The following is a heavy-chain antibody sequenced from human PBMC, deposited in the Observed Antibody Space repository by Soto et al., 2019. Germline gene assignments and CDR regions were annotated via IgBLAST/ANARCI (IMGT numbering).Heavy chain of an antibody. CDR3: ARENVSSSGWPYYYYYYMDV. D-gene: IGHD6-19*01. J-gene: IGHJ6*03. CDR2: IYYSGST. V-gene: IGHV4-59*01. Sequence: PSETLSLTCTVSGGSISSYYWSWIRQPPGKGLEWIGYIYYSGSTNYNPSLKSRVTISVDTSKNQFSLKLSSVTAADTAVYYCARENVSSSGWPYYYYYYMDVWGKGTTVTVSS. CDR1: GGSISSYY.